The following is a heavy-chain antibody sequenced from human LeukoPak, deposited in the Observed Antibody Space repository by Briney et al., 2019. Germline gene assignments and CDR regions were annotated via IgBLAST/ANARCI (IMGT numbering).Heavy chain of an antibody. Sequence: ASVKVSCKASGYTFTNYDVNWVRQATGQGLEWMGWMNPNSGNTGYAQKFQGRVTMTRNTSISTAYMELSSLRSEDTAVYYCARPPSIGGSYYYYGMDVWGQGTTVTVSS. D-gene: IGHD3-10*01. CDR3: ARPPSIGGSYYYYGMDV. J-gene: IGHJ6*02. V-gene: IGHV1-8*01. CDR2: MNPNSGNT. CDR1: GYTFTNYD.